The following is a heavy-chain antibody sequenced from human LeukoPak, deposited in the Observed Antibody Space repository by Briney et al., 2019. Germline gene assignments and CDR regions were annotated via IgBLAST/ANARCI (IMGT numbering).Heavy chain of an antibody. D-gene: IGHD6-19*01. CDR2: IYYSGST. J-gene: IGHJ4*02. Sequence: SETLSLTCTVSGGSISSSSYYWGWIRQPPGKGLEWIGSIYYSGSTYYNPSLKSRVTISVDTSKNQFSLRLTSVIAADTAVYFCARAAFSSGWYGDCWGQGILVTVSS. CDR1: GGSISSSSYY. V-gene: IGHV4-39*07. CDR3: ARAAFSSGWYGDC.